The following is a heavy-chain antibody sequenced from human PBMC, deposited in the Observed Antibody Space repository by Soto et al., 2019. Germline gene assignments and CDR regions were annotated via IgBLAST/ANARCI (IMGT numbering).Heavy chain of an antibody. CDR3: ARVSTYYYDSSGYDAFDI. D-gene: IGHD3-22*01. Sequence: GGSLRLSCAASGFTFSSYSMNWVRQAPGKGLKRVTSISSSSSYIYYADSVKGRFTISRDNAKNSLYLQMNSLRAEDTAVYYCARVSTYYYDSSGYDAFDIWGQGTMVTVSS. V-gene: IGHV3-21*01. CDR2: ISSSSSYI. J-gene: IGHJ3*02. CDR1: GFTFSSYS.